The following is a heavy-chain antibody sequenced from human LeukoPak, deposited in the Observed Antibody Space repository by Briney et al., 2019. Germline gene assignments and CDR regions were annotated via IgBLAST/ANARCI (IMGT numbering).Heavy chain of an antibody. CDR2: IIPIFGTA. V-gene: IGHV1-69*06. CDR1: GDTFTNIG. J-gene: IGHJ3*02. Sequence: SVKVSCKASGDTFTNIGINWVRQAPGQGLEGMGRIIPIFGTAHYAQKFQGRVTITADKSTATAYMELSSLKSADTAVYYCARAQTPDEAFDIWGQGTMVTVSS. CDR3: ARAQTPDEAFDI.